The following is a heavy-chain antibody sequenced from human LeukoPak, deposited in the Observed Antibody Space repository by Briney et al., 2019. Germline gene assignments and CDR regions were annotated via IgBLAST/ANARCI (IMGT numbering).Heavy chain of an antibody. J-gene: IGHJ6*03. CDR1: GFTFSGYW. D-gene: IGHD3-3*01. CDR2: IKQDGSEK. Sequence: GGSLRLPCAASGFTFSGYWMSWVRQAPGKGLEWVANIKQDGSEKYYVDSVKGRFTISRDNAKNSLYLQMNSLRAEDTAVYYCAREMSGWYYYYYMDVWGKGTTVTVSS. V-gene: IGHV3-7*01. CDR3: AREMSGWYYYYYMDV.